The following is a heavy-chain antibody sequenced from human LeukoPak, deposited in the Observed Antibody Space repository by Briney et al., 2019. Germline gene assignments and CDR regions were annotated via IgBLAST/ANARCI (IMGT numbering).Heavy chain of an antibody. V-gene: IGHV6-1*01. Sequence: SQTLSLTCAISGDSVSNNSAAWNWIRQSPSRGLEWLGRTYYRSKWYNDYAVSVKSRITINPDTSKNQFSLQVNSVTPEDTAVYYCARAPTPIVAVAGSFDYWGQGTLVTVSS. D-gene: IGHD6-19*01. J-gene: IGHJ4*02. CDR3: ARAPTPIVAVAGSFDY. CDR2: TYYRSKWYN. CDR1: GDSVSNNSAA.